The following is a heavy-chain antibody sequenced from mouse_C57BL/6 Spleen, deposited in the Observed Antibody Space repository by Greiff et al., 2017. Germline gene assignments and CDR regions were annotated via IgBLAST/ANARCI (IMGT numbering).Heavy chain of an antibody. J-gene: IGHJ4*01. V-gene: IGHV1-53*01. CDR3: ANGANCDDAMDY. Sequence: VKLQQPGTELVKPGASVKLSCKASGYTFTSYWMHWVKQRPGPGLEWIGNINPSNGGTNYNEKFKSKSTLTVDKSSSTAYMQLSSLTSEDSAVYYCANGANCDDAMDYWGQGTSVTVSS. CDR2: INPSNGGT. D-gene: IGHD4-1*01. CDR1: GYTFTSYW.